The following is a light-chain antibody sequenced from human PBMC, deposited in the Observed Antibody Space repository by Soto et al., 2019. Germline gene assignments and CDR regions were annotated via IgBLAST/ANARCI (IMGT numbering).Light chain of an antibody. CDR2: RNN. J-gene: IGLJ2*01. Sequence: QSVVTQPPSASGTPGQRVTISCSGSSSNIGSNYVYWYQQLPGTAPKLLISRNNQRPSGVPDRFSGSKSGTSASLAISGLQSEDEADYYCAAWDDSLNGVVFGGGTKLTVL. V-gene: IGLV1-47*01. CDR3: AAWDDSLNGVV. CDR1: SSNIGSNY.